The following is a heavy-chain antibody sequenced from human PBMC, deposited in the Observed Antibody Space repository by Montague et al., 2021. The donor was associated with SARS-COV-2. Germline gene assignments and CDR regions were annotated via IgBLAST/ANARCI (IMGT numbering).Heavy chain of an antibody. CDR2: TNYRSKWTS. Sequence: CAISGDSVWSNTAAWNWIRQSPSGGLEWLGRTNYRSKWTSNYATSVEGRISIDPDTSKNQFFLHLRSVTPEDTGVYYCVRDTGSAQAGFDAWGQGTLVAVSS. J-gene: IGHJ4*02. V-gene: IGHV6-1*01. CDR1: GDSVWSNTAA. CDR3: VRDTGSAQAGFDA. D-gene: IGHD4-17*01.